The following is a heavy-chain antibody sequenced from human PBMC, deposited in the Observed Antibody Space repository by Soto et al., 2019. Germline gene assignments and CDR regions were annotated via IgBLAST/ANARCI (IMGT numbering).Heavy chain of an antibody. CDR3: ARALREVTPWFDP. Sequence: SETLSLTCAVYGGSFSGYYWSWIRQPPGEGLEWIGEINHSGSTNYNPSLKSRVTISVDTSKNQFSLKLSSVPAADTAVYSCARALREVTPWFDPWGQGTQVTVSS. J-gene: IGHJ5*02. CDR2: INHSGST. D-gene: IGHD2-21*02. CDR1: GGSFSGYY. V-gene: IGHV4-34*01.